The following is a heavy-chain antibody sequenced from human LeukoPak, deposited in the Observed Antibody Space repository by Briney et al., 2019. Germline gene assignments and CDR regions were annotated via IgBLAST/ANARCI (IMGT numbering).Heavy chain of an antibody. J-gene: IGHJ4*02. D-gene: IGHD3-3*01. CDR1: GFTFSSYG. Sequence: PGGSLRLSCAASGFTFSSYGMHWVRQAPGKGLEWVSAISGSGGSTYYADSVKGRFTISRDNSKNTLYLQMNSLRAEDTAVYYCAKNHGDFWSGYYDHWGQGTLVTVSS. CDR3: AKNHGDFWSGYYDH. V-gene: IGHV3-23*01. CDR2: ISGSGGST.